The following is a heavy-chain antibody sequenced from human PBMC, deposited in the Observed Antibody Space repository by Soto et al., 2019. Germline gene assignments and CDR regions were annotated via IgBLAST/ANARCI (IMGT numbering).Heavy chain of an antibody. J-gene: IGHJ2*01. CDR2: IIPIFGTA. Sequence: QVQLVQSGAEVKKPGSSVKVSCKASGGTFSSYAISWVRQAPGQGLEWMGGIIPIFGTANYAQKFQGRVTITADESTSTAYMELSSLRSEDTAVYYCARGPLVNIVTTTSYWFFDLWGRGTQVTVSS. D-gene: IGHD5-12*01. CDR3: ARGPLVNIVTTTSYWFFDL. V-gene: IGHV1-69*01. CDR1: GGTFSSYA.